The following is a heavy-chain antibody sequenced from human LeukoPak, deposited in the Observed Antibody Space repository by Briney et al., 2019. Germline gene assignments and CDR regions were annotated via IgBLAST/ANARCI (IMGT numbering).Heavy chain of an antibody. CDR2: ISHDGNNK. Sequence: PGGSLRLSCAASGFTFSSYAMHWVRQAPGKGLEWVAVISHDGNNKYNADSVKGRFTISRDNSKKTLYLQTNSLRAEDTAVYYCAREGVYSNGPFDYWGQGTRVTVSS. J-gene: IGHJ4*02. D-gene: IGHD5-18*01. CDR1: GFTFSSYA. V-gene: IGHV3-30-3*01. CDR3: AREGVYSNGPFDY.